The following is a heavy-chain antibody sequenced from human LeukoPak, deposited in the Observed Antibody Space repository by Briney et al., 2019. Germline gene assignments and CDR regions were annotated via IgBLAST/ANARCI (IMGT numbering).Heavy chain of an antibody. CDR1: GGTFSNYA. J-gene: IGHJ6*03. CDR2: INPSGGST. D-gene: IGHD2-15*01. V-gene: IGHV1-46*01. Sequence: ASVKVSCKTSGGTFSNYAISWVRQAPGQGLEWMGLINPSGGSTSYAQKFQGRVTMTRDMSTSTVYMELSSLRSEDTAVYYCARAPPPLGYCSGGSCYPSDYYYYYMDVWGKGTTVTVSS. CDR3: ARAPPPLGYCSGGSCYPSDYYYYYMDV.